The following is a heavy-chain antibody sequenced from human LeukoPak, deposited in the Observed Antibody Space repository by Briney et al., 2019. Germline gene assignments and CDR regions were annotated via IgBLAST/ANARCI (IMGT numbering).Heavy chain of an antibody. J-gene: IGHJ4*02. D-gene: IGHD5-12*01. CDR1: GFTFSSYW. Sequence: PGGSLRLSCAASGFTFSSYWVHWVRQAPGKGLVWVSRINSDGSSTSYADSVKGRFTISRDNAKNTLYLQMNSLRAEDTAVYYCARAGGYDSPVDYWGQGTLVTVSS. CDR2: INSDGSST. CDR3: ARAGGYDSPVDY. V-gene: IGHV3-74*01.